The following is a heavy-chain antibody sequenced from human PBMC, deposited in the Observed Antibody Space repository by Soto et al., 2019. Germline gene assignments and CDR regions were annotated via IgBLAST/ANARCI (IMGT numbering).Heavy chain of an antibody. V-gene: IGHV4-59*01. Sequence: LSLTCTVSGGSISSYYWSWIRQPPGKGLEWIGYIYYSGSTNYNPSLKSRVTISVDTSKNQFSLKLSSVTAADTAVYYCARESGQQLHYWGQGTLVTVSS. CDR3: ARESGQQLHY. J-gene: IGHJ4*02. CDR2: IYYSGST. CDR1: GGSISSYY. D-gene: IGHD6-13*01.